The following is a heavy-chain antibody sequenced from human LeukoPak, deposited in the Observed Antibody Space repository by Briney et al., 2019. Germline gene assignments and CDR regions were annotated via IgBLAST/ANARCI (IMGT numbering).Heavy chain of an antibody. J-gene: IGHJ4*02. V-gene: IGHV3-74*01. Sequence: GGSLRLSCAASGFTFSTYWMHWVRQVPGKGLVWVSRISSDGSNTNYADSVKGRFTISRDNAKNTLYLQMNSLRAEDTALYYCAKDIGSHIVVVTALDYWGQGTLVTVSS. CDR1: GFTFSTYW. CDR3: AKDIGSHIVVVTALDY. D-gene: IGHD2-21*02. CDR2: ISSDGSNT.